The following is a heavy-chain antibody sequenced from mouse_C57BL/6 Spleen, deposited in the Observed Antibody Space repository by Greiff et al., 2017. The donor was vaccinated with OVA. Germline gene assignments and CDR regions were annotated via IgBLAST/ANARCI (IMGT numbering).Heavy chain of an antibody. Sequence: QVQLQQPGTELVKPGASVKLSCKASGYTFTGYWMHWVKQRPGQGLEWIGNINPSNGGTNYNEKFKSKATLTVDKSSSTAYMQLSSLTSEDSAVYYCARGEAYSNYVGAWFAYWGQGTLVTVSA. V-gene: IGHV1-53*01. D-gene: IGHD2-5*01. CDR1: GYTFTGYW. J-gene: IGHJ3*01. CDR3: ARGEAYSNYVGAWFAY. CDR2: INPSNGGT.